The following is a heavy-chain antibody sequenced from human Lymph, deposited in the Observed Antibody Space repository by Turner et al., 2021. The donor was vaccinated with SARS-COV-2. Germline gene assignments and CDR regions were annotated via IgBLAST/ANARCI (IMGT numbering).Heavy chain of an antibody. CDR3: ARDIPTTADYFDY. Sequence: EVKLVESGGGLVKPGWSLRLSCVASGFTFSTYSMTWVRQAPGKGLKWISSISSSSSYIYYADSVKGRFTISRDDAKNSLYLQMNSLRAKNTAVYYCARDIPTTADYFDYWSQGTLITVSS. J-gene: IGHJ4*02. V-gene: IGHV3-21*01. D-gene: IGHD4-17*01. CDR2: ISSSSSYI. CDR1: GFTFSTYS.